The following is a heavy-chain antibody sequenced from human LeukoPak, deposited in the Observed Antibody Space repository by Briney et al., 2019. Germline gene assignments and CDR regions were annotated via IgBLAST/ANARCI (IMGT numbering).Heavy chain of an antibody. J-gene: IGHJ4*02. CDR1: GFTFSSYS. V-gene: IGHV3-21*01. CDR2: ISSSSSYI. Sequence: GGSLRLSCAASGFTFSSYSMNWVRQTPGKGLEWVSSISSSSSYIYYADSVKGRFTISRDNAKNSLYLQMSSLRAEDTAVYYCARVYTKSLVYWGQGTLVTVSS. D-gene: IGHD2-2*02. CDR3: ARVYTKSLVY.